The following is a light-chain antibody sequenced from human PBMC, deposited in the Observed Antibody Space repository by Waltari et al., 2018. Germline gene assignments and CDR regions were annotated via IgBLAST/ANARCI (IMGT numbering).Light chain of an antibody. CDR3: QSYDSSLSDVV. CDR2: ENN. CDR1: RSNSGSGYN. J-gene: IGLJ2*01. V-gene: IGLV1-40*01. Sequence: QSVLTQPPSVSGAPGQRVTISCTGSRSNSGSGYNVHWYQQLPGTAPKPPIYENNNRPSGVPDRFSGSKSGTSASLAITGLQAEDEADYYCQSYDSSLSDVVFGGGTKLTVL.